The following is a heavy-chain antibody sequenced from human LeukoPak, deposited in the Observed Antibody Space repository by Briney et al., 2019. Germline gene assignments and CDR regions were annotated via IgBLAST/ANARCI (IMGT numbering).Heavy chain of an antibody. D-gene: IGHD6-19*01. Sequence: GGSLRLSCAASGFTFSSYSMNWVRQAPGKGLEWVSSISSSSSYIYYADSVKGRFTISRDNAKNSLYLQMNSLRAEDTALYYCARVRSSGSPGRYYFDYWGQGTLVTVSS. V-gene: IGHV3-21*01. CDR1: GFTFSSYS. CDR3: ARVRSSGSPGRYYFDY. CDR2: ISSSSSYI. J-gene: IGHJ4*02.